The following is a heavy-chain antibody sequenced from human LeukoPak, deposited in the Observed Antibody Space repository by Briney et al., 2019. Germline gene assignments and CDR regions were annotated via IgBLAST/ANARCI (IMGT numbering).Heavy chain of an antibody. Sequence: PGGSLRLSCAASGFTFSSYAMSWVRQAPGKGLEWVSLISGSGGSTYYADSVKGRFTISRDNAKNSLYLQMNSLRAEDTAVYYCARGQYSSSWAIYYYYYGMDVWGQGTTVTVSS. D-gene: IGHD6-13*01. CDR3: ARGQYSSSWAIYYYYYGMDV. CDR2: ISGSGGST. V-gene: IGHV3-23*01. CDR1: GFTFSSYA. J-gene: IGHJ6*02.